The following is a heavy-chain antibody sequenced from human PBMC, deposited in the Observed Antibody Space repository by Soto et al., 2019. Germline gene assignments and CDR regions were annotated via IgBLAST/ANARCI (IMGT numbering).Heavy chain of an antibody. Sequence: QVQLVESGGGLVKPGGSLRLSCAASGFTFSDYYMSWIRQAPGKGLEWVSYISSSSSYTNYADSVKGRFTISRGNAKNLLALKMDSLRAGDTAVYYCGRGVPLIGFGEGGQGTTVTVSS. CDR3: GRGVPLIGFGE. CDR1: GFTFSDYY. V-gene: IGHV3-11*05. J-gene: IGHJ6*02. D-gene: IGHD3-10*01. CDR2: ISSSSSYT.